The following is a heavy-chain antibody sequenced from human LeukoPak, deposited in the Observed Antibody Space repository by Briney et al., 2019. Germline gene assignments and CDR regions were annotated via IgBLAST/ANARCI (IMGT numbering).Heavy chain of an antibody. CDR1: GFTFSSYS. J-gene: IGHJ4*02. D-gene: IGHD6-13*01. Sequence: PGGSLRLSCAASGFTFSSYSMNWVRQAPGKGLEWVSYISSSSSTIYYADSVKGRFTISRDTAKKSLFLQMNSLRAEDTAVYYCARARVTSIAAADYLGYWGQGTLVTVSS. CDR2: ISSSSSTI. V-gene: IGHV3-48*01. CDR3: ARARVTSIAAADYLGY.